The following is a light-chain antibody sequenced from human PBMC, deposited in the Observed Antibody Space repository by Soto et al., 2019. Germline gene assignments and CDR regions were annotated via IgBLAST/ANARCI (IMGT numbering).Light chain of an antibody. Sequence: QSALTQPPSASGSPGQSVTISCTGTSSDVGGSNYVSWYQQHPDKAPKLMIYEVSKRPSGVPDRFSGSKSGNTASLTVSGLQAEDEADYYCSSYAGSTPYGFGTGTKVTVL. CDR3: SSYAGSTPYG. J-gene: IGLJ1*01. V-gene: IGLV2-8*01. CDR1: SSDVGGSNY. CDR2: EVS.